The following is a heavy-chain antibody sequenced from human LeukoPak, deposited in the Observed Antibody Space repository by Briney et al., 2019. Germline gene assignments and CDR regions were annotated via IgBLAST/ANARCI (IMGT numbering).Heavy chain of an antibody. V-gene: IGHV4-39*07. D-gene: IGHD6-13*01. Sequence: SETLSLTCTVSGGSISSSSYYWGWIRQPPGKGLEWIGSIYYSGSTYYNPSLKSRVTISVDTSKNQFSLKLSSVTAADTAVYYCARDRHSSSWYRLHGKYYFDYWGQGTLVTVSS. CDR3: ARDRHSSSWYRLHGKYYFDY. CDR1: GGSISSSSYY. J-gene: IGHJ4*02. CDR2: IYYSGST.